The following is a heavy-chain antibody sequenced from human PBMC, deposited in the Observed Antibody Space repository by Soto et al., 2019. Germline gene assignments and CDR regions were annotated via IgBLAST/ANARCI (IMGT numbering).Heavy chain of an antibody. V-gene: IGHV3-23*01. D-gene: IGHD1-1*01. CDR2: ISGSGGST. J-gene: IGHJ6*02. Sequence: GGSLRLSCAASGFTFSSYAMSWVRQAPGKGLEWVSAISGSGGSTYYADSVKGRFTISRDNSKNTLYLQMNSLRAEDTAVYYWAKDGGWNPGDDYYGMDVWGQGTTVTVSS. CDR3: AKDGGWNPGDDYYGMDV. CDR1: GFTFSSYA.